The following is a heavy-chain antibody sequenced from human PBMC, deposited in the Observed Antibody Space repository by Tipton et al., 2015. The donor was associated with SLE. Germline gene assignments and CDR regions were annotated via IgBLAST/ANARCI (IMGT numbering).Heavy chain of an antibody. D-gene: IGHD3-10*01. Sequence: GSLRLSCAASGFTFSNYAMTWVRQAPGKGLEWVSSVSVSGGITYYADSVKGRFTIPRDNSKNTLYMQMNSLRVEDTAVYYCANPSSDMVQGVIIGSYWGQGTLVTVSS. V-gene: IGHV3-23*01. J-gene: IGHJ4*02. CDR3: ANPSSDMVQGVIIGSY. CDR1: GFTFSNYA. CDR2: VSVSGGIT.